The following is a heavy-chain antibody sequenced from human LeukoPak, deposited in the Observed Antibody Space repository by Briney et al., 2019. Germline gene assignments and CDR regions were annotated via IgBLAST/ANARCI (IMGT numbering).Heavy chain of an antibody. D-gene: IGHD3-10*01. CDR1: GYTFTSYA. Sequence: ASVKVSCKASGYTFTSYAMNWVRQAPGQGLEWMGWMNPNSGNTGYAQKFQGRVTMTRNTSISTAYMELSSLRSEDTAVYYCARVDVYYGSGKEWYMDVWGKGTTVTISS. V-gene: IGHV1-8*02. J-gene: IGHJ6*03. CDR3: ARVDVYYGSGKEWYMDV. CDR2: MNPNSGNT.